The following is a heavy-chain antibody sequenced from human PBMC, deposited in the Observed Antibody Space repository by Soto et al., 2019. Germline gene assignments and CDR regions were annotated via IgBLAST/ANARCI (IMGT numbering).Heavy chain of an antibody. CDR2: ISNNGAHT. J-gene: IGHJ6*03. CDR3: VRREYGSRWPNVYMDV. CDR1: GFILSNYE. V-gene: IGHV3-64*01. Sequence: PGGSLRLSCAASGFILSNYEMHWVRQAPGKGLEYVSGISNNGAHTDYAKSVKGRFTISRDNFENTLYLQLGSLRAEDMALYYCVRREYGSRWPNVYMDVWGKGTTVTVS. D-gene: IGHD6-13*01.